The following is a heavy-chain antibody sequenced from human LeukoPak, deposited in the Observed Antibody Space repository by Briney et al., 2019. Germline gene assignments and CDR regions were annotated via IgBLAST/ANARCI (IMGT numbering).Heavy chain of an antibody. Sequence: PRGSLRLSCAASGFTFSGYWMSSVRQAPGSGLEWVSGITGSSGSTYYADSVKGRFTIYRDNSKNTLYLQMNSLRAEDTAVYYCAKGNWGERLGWYFDRWGRGTLV. CDR1: GFTFSGYW. CDR2: ITGSSGST. J-gene: IGHJ2*01. V-gene: IGHV3-23*01. D-gene: IGHD1-26*01. CDR3: AKGNWGERLGWYFDR.